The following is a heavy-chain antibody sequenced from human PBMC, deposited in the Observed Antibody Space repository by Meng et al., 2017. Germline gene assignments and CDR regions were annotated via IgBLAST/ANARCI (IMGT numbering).Heavy chain of an antibody. Sequence: SVKVSCKASGGTFSSYAISWVRQAPGQGLEWMGGIIPIFGTANYEQKFQGRVTITADKSTSTAYMELSSLRSEDTAVYYCARQPGGSYDILTGYSTYNWFDPWGQGTLVTVSS. CDR1: GGTFSSYA. CDR2: IIPIFGTA. CDR3: ARQPGGSYDILTGYSTYNWFDP. V-gene: IGHV1-69*06. J-gene: IGHJ5*02. D-gene: IGHD3-9*01.